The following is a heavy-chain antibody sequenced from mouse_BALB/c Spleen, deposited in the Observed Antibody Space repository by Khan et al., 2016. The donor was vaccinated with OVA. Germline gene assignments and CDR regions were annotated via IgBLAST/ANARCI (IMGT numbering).Heavy chain of an antibody. CDR3: ASHLTGSFAY. CDR1: GFTFSSYS. V-gene: IGHV5-6*01. Sequence: EVKLVESGGDLVKPGGSLKLSCAASGFTFSSYSMSWVRQTPDKRLEWVATISSDGDYTYFPDSVKGRFTISRDNAKNTLNLQMSSLKSEDTALYYGASHLTGSFAYWGQGTLVTVSA. J-gene: IGHJ3*01. CDR2: ISSDGDYT. D-gene: IGHD4-1*01.